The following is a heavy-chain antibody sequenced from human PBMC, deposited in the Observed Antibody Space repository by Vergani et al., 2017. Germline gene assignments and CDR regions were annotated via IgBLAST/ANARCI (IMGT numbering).Heavy chain of an antibody. CDR2: INTYGDYA. CDR3: SKRGCNYWFDS. CDR1: GFSFTTYA. J-gene: IGHJ5*01. D-gene: IGHD2/OR15-2a*01. V-gene: IGHV3-23*01. Sequence: EVQLLESGGDLVQPGGSLRLSCAASGFSFTTYAMSWVRQAPGKGVEWVSTINTYGDYARYVDSVKGRFTISRDKAKSTLYLKMNSLRPEDTAIYYCSKRGCNYWFDSWGQGTLVIVS.